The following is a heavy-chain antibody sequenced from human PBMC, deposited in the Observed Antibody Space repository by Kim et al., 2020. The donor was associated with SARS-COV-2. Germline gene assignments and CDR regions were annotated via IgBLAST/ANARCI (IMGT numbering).Heavy chain of an antibody. V-gene: IGHV3-48*03. J-gene: IGHJ4*02. Sequence: GGSLRLSCAASGFTFSIYAMNWVRQAPGKGLEWLSYISAGGTTIYYADSAKGRFTISRDDAKNLVFLQMNSLRAEDTALYYCAREDTYSSAWDPDYWGQGDLDTVFS. CDR3: AREDTYSSAWDPDY. CDR1: GFTFSIYA. D-gene: IGHD6-19*01. CDR2: ISAGGTTI.